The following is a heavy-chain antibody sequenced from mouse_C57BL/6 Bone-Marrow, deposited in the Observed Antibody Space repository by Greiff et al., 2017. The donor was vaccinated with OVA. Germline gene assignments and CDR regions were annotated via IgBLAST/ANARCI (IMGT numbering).Heavy chain of an antibody. CDR1: GYTFTSYW. CDR2: IDPSDSET. J-gene: IGHJ4*01. D-gene: IGHD1-1*01. Sequence: QVHVKQPGAELVRPGSSVKLSCKASGYTFTSYWMHWVKQRPIQGLEWIGNIDPSDSETHYNQKFKDKATLTVDKSSSTAYMQLSSLTSEDSAVYYCARCYYGSSIYAMDYWGQGTSVTVSS. CDR3: ARCYYGSSIYAMDY. V-gene: IGHV1-52*01.